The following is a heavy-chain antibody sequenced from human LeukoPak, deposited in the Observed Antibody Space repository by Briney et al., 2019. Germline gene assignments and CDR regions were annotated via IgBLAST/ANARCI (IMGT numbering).Heavy chain of an antibody. Sequence: SETLSLTCTVSGGSISSYYWSWIRQPPGKGLEWIGYIYHSGSTYYNPSLKSRVTISVDRSKNQFSLKLSSVTAADTAVYYCARGHYYDSSGYSHWGQGTLVTVSS. V-gene: IGHV4-59*12. CDR2: IYHSGST. J-gene: IGHJ4*02. CDR1: GGSISSYY. CDR3: ARGHYYDSSGYSH. D-gene: IGHD3-22*01.